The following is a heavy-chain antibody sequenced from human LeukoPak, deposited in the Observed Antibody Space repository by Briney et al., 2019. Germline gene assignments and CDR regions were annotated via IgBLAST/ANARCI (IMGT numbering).Heavy chain of an antibody. CDR1: GFTFSSYA. CDR2: ISYDGSNK. Sequence: GGSLRLSCAASGFTFSSYAMHWVRQAPGKGLEWVAVISYDGSNKYYADSVKGRFTISRDNSKHTLYLQMNSLRAEDTAVYYCARLHFDYWGQGTLVTVSS. V-gene: IGHV3-30-3*01. J-gene: IGHJ4*02. CDR3: ARLHFDY.